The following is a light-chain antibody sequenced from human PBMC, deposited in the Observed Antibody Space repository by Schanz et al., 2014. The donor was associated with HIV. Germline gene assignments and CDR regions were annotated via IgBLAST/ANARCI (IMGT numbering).Light chain of an antibody. J-gene: IGLJ2*01. CDR3: SSYTSSSTVL. CDR1: SSDVGSYNL. V-gene: IGLV2-14*02. Sequence: QSALTQPASVSGSPGQSITISCTGTSSDVGSYNLVSWYQQYPGKVPKLMIYEVMKRPSGVSGRFSGSKSGNTASLTISGLQAEDETDYYCSSYTSSSTVLFGGGTKVTVL. CDR2: EVM.